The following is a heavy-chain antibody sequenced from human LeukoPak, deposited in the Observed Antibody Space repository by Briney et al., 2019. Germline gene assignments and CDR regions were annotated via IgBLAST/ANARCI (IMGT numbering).Heavy chain of an antibody. CDR3: ARDSSSYYFDY. D-gene: IGHD6-6*01. V-gene: IGHV3-66*01. CDR2: IYTGGTT. J-gene: IGHJ4*02. CDR1: GFSVTSNR. Sequence: GGSLRLSCAASGFSVTSNRMNWVRQAPGKGLEWVSIIYTGGTTHYADSLKDRFTISRDDSINTLYLQMNSLRAEDTAVYYCARDSSSYYFDYWGQGTLVTVSS.